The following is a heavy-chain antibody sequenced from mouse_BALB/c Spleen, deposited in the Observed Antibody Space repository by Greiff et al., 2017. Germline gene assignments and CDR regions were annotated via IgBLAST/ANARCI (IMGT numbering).Heavy chain of an antibody. CDR2: INPSNGRT. J-gene: IGHJ4*01. CDR1: GYTFTSYW. D-gene: IGHD2-1*01. CDR3: ALYYGNLYAMDY. Sequence: QVQLQQPGAELVKPGASVKLSCKASGYTFTSYWMDWVKQRPGQGLEWIGEINPSNGRTNYNEKFKSKATLTVDKSSSTAYMQLSSLTSEDSAVYYCALYYGNLYAMDYWGQGTSVTVSS. V-gene: IGHV1S81*02.